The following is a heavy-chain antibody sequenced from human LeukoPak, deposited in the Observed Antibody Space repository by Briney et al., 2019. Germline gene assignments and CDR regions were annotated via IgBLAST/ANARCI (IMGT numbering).Heavy chain of an antibody. CDR3: ARDVPPDC. CDR1: GGSISTYY. Sequence: PSETLSLTCTVSGGSISTYYWTWIRQPAGKGLEWIGRIHNSGSTRYNPSLKSRVTMSLDTSKNQFSLNLGSVTAADTAVYYCARDVPPDCWSQGTLVIVSS. J-gene: IGHJ4*02. V-gene: IGHV4-4*07. CDR2: IHNSGST.